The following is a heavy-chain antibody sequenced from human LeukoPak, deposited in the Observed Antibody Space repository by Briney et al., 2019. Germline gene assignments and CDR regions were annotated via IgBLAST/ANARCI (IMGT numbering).Heavy chain of an antibody. Sequence: PGGSLRLSCAASGFTFSGSAMHWVRQASGKGLEWVGRIRSKANSYATAYAASVKGRFTISRDDSKNKAYLQMNSLKTEDAAVYYCTGRGIVATHTDYWGQGTLVTVSS. CDR1: GFTFSGSA. J-gene: IGHJ4*02. CDR2: IRSKANSYAT. V-gene: IGHV3-73*01. CDR3: TGRGIVATHTDY. D-gene: IGHD1-26*01.